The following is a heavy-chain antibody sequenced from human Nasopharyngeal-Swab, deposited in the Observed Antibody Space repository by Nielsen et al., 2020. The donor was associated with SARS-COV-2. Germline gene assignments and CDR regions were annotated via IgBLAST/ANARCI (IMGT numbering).Heavy chain of an antibody. CDR2: IYYSGST. CDR1: GGSISSGDYY. V-gene: IGHV4-30-4*01. D-gene: IGHD3-10*01. J-gene: IGHJ4*02. CDR3: ARGHHYYGSGFQDY. Sequence: SATLSLTCTVSGGSISSGDYYWSWIRQPPGKGLEWIGYIYYSGSTYYNPSLKSRVTISVDTSKNQFSLKLSSVTAADTAVYYCARGHHYYGSGFQDYWGQGTLVTVSS.